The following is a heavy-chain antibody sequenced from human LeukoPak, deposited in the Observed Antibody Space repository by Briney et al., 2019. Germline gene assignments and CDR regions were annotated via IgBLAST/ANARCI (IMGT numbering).Heavy chain of an antibody. CDR3: ARGGLGYCSRTSCYLGNYYYYYMDV. D-gene: IGHD2-2*01. J-gene: IGHJ6*03. V-gene: IGHV1-69*05. Sequence: ASVKVSCKASGGTFSSYAISWVRQAPGQGLEWMGGIIPIFCTANYAQKFQGRVTINTDESTSTAYMEMSRLRSEDTAVYYCARGGLGYCSRTSCYLGNYYYYYMDVWGKGTTVTVSS. CDR2: IIPIFCTA. CDR1: GGTFSSYA.